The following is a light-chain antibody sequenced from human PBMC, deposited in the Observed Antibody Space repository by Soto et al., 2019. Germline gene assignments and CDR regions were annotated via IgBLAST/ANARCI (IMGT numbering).Light chain of an antibody. J-gene: IGLJ1*01. CDR2: EVT. CDR1: RRDVGGYNY. CDR3: RSYTISNPLPVV. Sequence: QSALTQPASVSGSPGQSITISCTGTRRDVGGYNYVSWYQQYPGKSPKLLIYEVTHRPSGVSNRFSGSKSGNTASLTIYGLQAEDEADYSCRSYTISNPLPVVSGTGT. V-gene: IGLV2-14*01.